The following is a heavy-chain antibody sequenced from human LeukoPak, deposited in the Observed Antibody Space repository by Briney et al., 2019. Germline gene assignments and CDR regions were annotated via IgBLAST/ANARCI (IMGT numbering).Heavy chain of an antibody. J-gene: IGHJ4*02. V-gene: IGHV4-59*12. CDR2: ITGSIYFSGST. CDR3: ARDYNDRSGYFTLRFELDY. Sequence: SETLSLTCTVSGGSINNYYWNWIRQPPGKGLEWIGYITGSIYFSGSTKYDPSLKSRVTMSIDTSNNQVSLKLTSVTAADTAVYYCARDYNDRSGYFTLRFELDYWGQGTLVTVSS. CDR1: GGSINNYY. D-gene: IGHD3-22*01.